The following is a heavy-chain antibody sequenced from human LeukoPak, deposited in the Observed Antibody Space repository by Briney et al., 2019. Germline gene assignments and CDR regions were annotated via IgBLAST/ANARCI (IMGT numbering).Heavy chain of an antibody. CDR2: INHSGST. V-gene: IGHV4-34*01. D-gene: IGHD2-2*01. J-gene: IGHJ5*02. Sequence: PSETLSLTCAVYGGSFSGYYWSWIRQPPGKGLEWIGEINHSGSTNYNPSLKSRVTISVDTSKNQFSLKLSSATAADTAVYYCARGRYCSSTSCYSSLYHFDPWGQGTLVTVSS. CDR3: ARGRYCSSTSCYSSLYHFDP. CDR1: GGSFSGYY.